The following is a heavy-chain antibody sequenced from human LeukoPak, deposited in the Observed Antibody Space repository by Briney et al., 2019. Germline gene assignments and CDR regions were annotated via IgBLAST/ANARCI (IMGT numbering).Heavy chain of an antibody. J-gene: IGHJ4*02. CDR3: AKISATVTTIPPDY. V-gene: IGHV3-23*01. CDR2: ISGSGGST. D-gene: IGHD4-17*01. CDR1: GFTFSSYA. Sequence: PGGSLRLSCAASGFTFSSYAMSWVGQAPGKGLEWVSAISGSGGSTYYADSVKGRFTISRDNSKNTLYLQMNSLRAEDTAVYYCAKISATVTTIPPDYWGQGTLVTVSS.